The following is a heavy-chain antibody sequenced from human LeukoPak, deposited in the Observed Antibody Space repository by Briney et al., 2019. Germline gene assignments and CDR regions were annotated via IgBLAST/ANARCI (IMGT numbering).Heavy chain of an antibody. CDR1: GYTFTSYG. Sequence: GASVKVSLKPSGYTFTSYGISWVRQAPGQGLEWMGWISAYNGNTNYAQNLQGRITMTTDTSTSTTYMELRSLRSDDTAVYYCAGDKSSGSNWFDPWGHGTLVTVSS. J-gene: IGHJ5*02. D-gene: IGHD6-19*01. CDR3: AGDKSSGSNWFDP. V-gene: IGHV1-18*01. CDR2: ISAYNGNT.